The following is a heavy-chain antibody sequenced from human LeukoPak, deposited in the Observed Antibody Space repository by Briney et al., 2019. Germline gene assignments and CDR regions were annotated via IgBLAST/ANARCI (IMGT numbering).Heavy chain of an antibody. J-gene: IGHJ3*02. CDR2: IYYSGST. Sequence: SETLSLTCTVSGGSISSYYWSWIRQPPGKGLEWIGYIYYSGSTNYNPSLKSRVTISVDTSKNQFSLKLSSVTAADTAVYYCARLAHYHDSSGYYSEAFDIWGQGTMVTVSS. CDR1: GGSISSYY. V-gene: IGHV4-59*01. D-gene: IGHD3-22*01. CDR3: ARLAHYHDSSGYYSEAFDI.